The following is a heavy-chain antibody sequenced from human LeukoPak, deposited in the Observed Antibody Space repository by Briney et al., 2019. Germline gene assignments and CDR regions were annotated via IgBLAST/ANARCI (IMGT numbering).Heavy chain of an antibody. Sequence: SETLSLTCTVSGYSISSGYYWGWTRQPPGKGLEWIGSIYHSGSTYYNPSLKSRVTISVDTSKNQFSLKLSSVTAADTAVYYCARDPVTTVTTSPFDYWGQGTLVAVSS. J-gene: IGHJ4*02. D-gene: IGHD4-17*01. V-gene: IGHV4-38-2*02. CDR1: GYSISSGYY. CDR3: ARDPVTTVTTSPFDY. CDR2: IYHSGST.